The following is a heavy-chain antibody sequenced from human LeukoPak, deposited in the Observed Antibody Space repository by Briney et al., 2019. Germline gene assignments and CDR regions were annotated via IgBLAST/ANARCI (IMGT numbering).Heavy chain of an antibody. CDR3: ARAHDYGTVDYYYYGMDV. J-gene: IGHJ6*04. Sequence: SETLSLTCAVSGGSIGSGGYSWSWIRQPPGKGLEWIGYIYHSGSTYYNPSLKRRVTISVDRSKNQFSLKLSSVTAADTAVYYCARAHDYGTVDYYYYGMDVWGKGTTVTVSS. CDR2: IYHSGST. V-gene: IGHV4-30-2*01. CDR1: GGSIGSGGYS. D-gene: IGHD4-17*01.